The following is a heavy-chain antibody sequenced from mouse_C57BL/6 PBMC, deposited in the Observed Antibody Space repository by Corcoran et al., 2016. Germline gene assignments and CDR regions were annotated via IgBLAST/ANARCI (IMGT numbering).Heavy chain of an antibody. CDR1: GYTFTTYG. CDR2: INTYSGVP. D-gene: IGHD6-1*01. J-gene: IGHJ2*01. CDR3: ARQDSPQGY. V-gene: IGHV9-3*01. Sequence: QIQLVQSGSELKKPGETVKISCKASGYTFTTYGMSWVKQAPGKGLKWMGWINTYSGVPTYADDFKGRFAFSLETSASTAYLQINNLKNGDTATYFCARQDSPQGYWGQGTTLTVSS.